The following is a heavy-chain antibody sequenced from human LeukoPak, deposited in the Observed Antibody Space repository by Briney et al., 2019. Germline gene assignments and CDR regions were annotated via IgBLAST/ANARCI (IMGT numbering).Heavy chain of an antibody. J-gene: IGHJ4*02. CDR3: ATPLSRYGDHPGY. CDR2: IYPGDSDT. Sequence: GESLKISCKGSGYSFTSYWIGWVRQMPGKGLEWMGIIYPGDSDTRYSPFFQGQVTISADKSISTAYLQWSSLKASDTAMYYCATPLSRYGDHPGYWGQGTLVTVSS. CDR1: GYSFTSYW. V-gene: IGHV5-51*01. D-gene: IGHD4-17*01.